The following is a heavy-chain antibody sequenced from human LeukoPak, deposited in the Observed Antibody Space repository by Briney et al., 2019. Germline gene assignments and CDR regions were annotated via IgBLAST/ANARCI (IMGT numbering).Heavy chain of an antibody. Sequence: PGGSLRLSCAASGLTFSSYAMHWVRQAPGKGLEWVAVISYDGSNKYYADSVKGRFTISRDNSKNTLYLQMNSLRAEDTAVYYCARAIVVVTAIDYWGQGTLVTVSS. D-gene: IGHD2-21*02. CDR3: ARAIVVVTAIDY. CDR2: ISYDGSNK. V-gene: IGHV3-30-3*01. J-gene: IGHJ4*02. CDR1: GLTFSSYA.